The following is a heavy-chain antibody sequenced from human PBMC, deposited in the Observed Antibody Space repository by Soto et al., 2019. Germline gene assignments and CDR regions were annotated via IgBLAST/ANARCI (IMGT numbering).Heavy chain of an antibody. D-gene: IGHD2-15*01. CDR3: AKLDRLVVVAAAFDY. V-gene: IGHV4-59*01. Sequence: PSETLSLTCTVSGGSISSYYWSWIRQPPGKGLEWIGYIYYSGSTNYSPSLKSRVTISVDTSKNQFSLKLSSVTAADTAVYYRAKLDRLVVVAAAFDYWGQGTLVTVSS. CDR2: IYYSGST. CDR1: GGSISSYY. J-gene: IGHJ4*02.